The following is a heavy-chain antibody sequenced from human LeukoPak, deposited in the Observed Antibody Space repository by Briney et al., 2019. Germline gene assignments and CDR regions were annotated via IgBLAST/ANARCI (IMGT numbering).Heavy chain of an antibody. CDR2: ISYDGSNK. CDR1: GFTFSSYG. CDR3: AKGGLKHYYYYMDV. V-gene: IGHV3-30*18. D-gene: IGHD1-26*01. Sequence: GGSLRLSCAASGFTFSSYGMHWVRQAPGKGLEWVAVISYDGSNKYYADSVKGRFTISRDNSKNTLYLQMNSLRAEDTAVYYCAKGGLKHYYYYMDVWGKGTTVTISS. J-gene: IGHJ6*03.